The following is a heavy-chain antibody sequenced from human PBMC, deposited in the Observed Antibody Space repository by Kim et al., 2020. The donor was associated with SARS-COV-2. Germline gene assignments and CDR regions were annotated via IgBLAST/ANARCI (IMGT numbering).Heavy chain of an antibody. D-gene: IGHD3-22*01. Sequence: ASVKVSCKTSGYTFTTYYMHWVRQAPGQGLEWMGIIYPNGGRTRYAEKFQGRVSMTRDTSTSTVYMEVNSLRSEDTAVSYCARGDDYDHSGYLAFWGQGT. V-gene: IGHV1-46*01. CDR2: IYPNGGRT. CDR1: GYTFTTYY. J-gene: IGHJ4*02. CDR3: ARGDDYDHSGYLAF.